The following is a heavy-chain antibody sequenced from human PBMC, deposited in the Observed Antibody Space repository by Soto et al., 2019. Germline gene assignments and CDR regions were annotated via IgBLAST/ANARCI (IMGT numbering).Heavy chain of an antibody. D-gene: IGHD1-26*01. Sequence: ASVKVSCKASGGTFSSYTISWVRQAPGQGLEWMGGIIPIFGTANYAQKFQGRVTITADESTSTAYMELSSLRSEDTAVYYCAREGGSYPAFDIWGQGTMVTVSS. CDR2: IIPIFGTA. CDR1: GGTFSSYT. V-gene: IGHV1-69*13. CDR3: AREGGSYPAFDI. J-gene: IGHJ3*02.